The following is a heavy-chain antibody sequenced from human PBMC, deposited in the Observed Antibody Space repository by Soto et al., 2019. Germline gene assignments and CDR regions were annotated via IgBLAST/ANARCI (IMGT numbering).Heavy chain of an antibody. V-gene: IGHV1-69*01. CDR3: AREGSGYNF. J-gene: IGHJ4*02. Sequence: SLKVSCKASADIFINYGVSWVRQAPGQGLEWMGGIVPVFGRPNYAQRFRGRLTITADESTSTGYMEVISLRSDDTAVYYCAREGSGYNFWGQGTQVTASS. CDR1: ADIFINYG. CDR2: IVPVFGRP. D-gene: IGHD3-22*01.